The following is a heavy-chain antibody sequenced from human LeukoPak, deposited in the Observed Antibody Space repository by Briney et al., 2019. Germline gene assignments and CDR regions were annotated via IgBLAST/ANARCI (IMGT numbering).Heavy chain of an antibody. J-gene: IGHJ1*01. CDR2: INHSGST. Sequence: PSETLSLTCAVYGGSFSGYYWSWIRQPPGKGLEWIGEINHSGSTNYNPSLKSRVTISVDTSKNQFSLKLSSVTAADTAVYYCARGRYCSSTSCYFFKAVGYFQQWGQGTLVTVSS. V-gene: IGHV4-34*01. CDR3: ARGRYCSSTSCYFFKAVGYFQQ. D-gene: IGHD2-2*01. CDR1: GGSFSGYY.